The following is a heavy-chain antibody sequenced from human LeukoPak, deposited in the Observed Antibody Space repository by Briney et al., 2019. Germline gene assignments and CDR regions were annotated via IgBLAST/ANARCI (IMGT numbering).Heavy chain of an antibody. CDR3: ARESGGRTDGKTLDY. V-gene: IGHV1-46*01. J-gene: IGHJ4*02. CDR1: GYTFTDYY. Sequence: ASVKISCKASGYTFTDYYTHWVRQVPGQGLEWMGIFSLSGTTTVYPLELQGRVTLTRDTSTSTVYMELSSLTSADTAVYFCARESGGRTDGKTLDYWGQGTLVTVSS. D-gene: IGHD5-24*01. CDR2: FSLSGTTT.